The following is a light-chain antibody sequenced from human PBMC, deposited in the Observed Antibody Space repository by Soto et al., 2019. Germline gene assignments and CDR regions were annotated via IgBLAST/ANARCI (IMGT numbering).Light chain of an antibody. Sequence: QSVLTQPPSASGSPGQSVTISCTGTSSDVGGYNYVSWYQQHPGKAQKLMIYEVTKRPSGVPDRFSGSKSGNTASLTVSGLQSEDEADYYCSSYGGSNNLLLGGGTKVTV. J-gene: IGLJ2*01. CDR2: EVT. CDR3: SSYGGSNNLL. CDR1: SSDVGGYNY. V-gene: IGLV2-8*01.